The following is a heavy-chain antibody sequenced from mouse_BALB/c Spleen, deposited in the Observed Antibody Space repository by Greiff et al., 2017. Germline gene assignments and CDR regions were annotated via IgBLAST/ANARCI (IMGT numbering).Heavy chain of an antibody. CDR1: GFTFSSYT. J-gene: IGHJ4*01. CDR3: ARYRGSSYGYAMDD. D-gene: IGHD1-1*01. Sequence: DVMLVESGGGLVKPGGSLKLSCAASGFTFSSYTMSWVRQTPEKRLEWVATISSGGGNTYYPDSVKGRFTISRDNAKNNLYLQMSSLRSEDTALYYCARYRGSSYGYAMDDWGQGTSVTVSS. CDR2: ISSGGGNT. V-gene: IGHV5-9*03.